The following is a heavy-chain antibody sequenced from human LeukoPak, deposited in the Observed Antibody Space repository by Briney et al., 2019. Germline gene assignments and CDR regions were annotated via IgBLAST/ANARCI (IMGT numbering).Heavy chain of an antibody. Sequence: GGSLRLSCVASEFTFSSYWMSWVRQAPGKGLEWVSAMSSSDDGRYYAASVRGRFTISRDTSRSTLYLQMNSLRAEDAAVYYCAKAPVTSCRGAFCYPFDYWGQGTLVTVSS. D-gene: IGHD2-15*01. CDR3: AKAPVTSCRGAFCYPFDY. J-gene: IGHJ4*02. CDR2: MSSSDDGR. V-gene: IGHV3-23*01. CDR1: EFTFSSYW.